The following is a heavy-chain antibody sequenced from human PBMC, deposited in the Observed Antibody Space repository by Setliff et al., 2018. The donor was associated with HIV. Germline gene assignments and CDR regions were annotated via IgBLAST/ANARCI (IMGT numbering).Heavy chain of an antibody. CDR2: IYYSGST. D-gene: IGHD2-2*01. V-gene: IGHV4-59*01. CDR1: GGSISSYY. Sequence: SETLSLTCTVSGGSISSYYWSWIRQPPGKGLEWIGYIYYSGSTNYNPSLKSQVTISVDTSKNQFSLKLSSVTAADTAVYYCARADIVVVPAAISSIFYYYYYMDVWGKRTTVTVSS. CDR3: ARADIVVVPAAISSIFYYYYYMDV. J-gene: IGHJ6*03.